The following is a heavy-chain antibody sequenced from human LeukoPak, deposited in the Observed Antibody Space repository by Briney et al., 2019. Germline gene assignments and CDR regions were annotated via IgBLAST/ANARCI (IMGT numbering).Heavy chain of an antibody. D-gene: IGHD6-19*01. J-gene: IGHJ1*01. CDR2: INPNSGGT. CDR3: ASGLAVAGKNFQH. CDR1: GYTFTGYY. V-gene: IGHV1-2*02. Sequence: GASVKVSCKASGYTFTGYYMHWVRQAPGKGLGWMGWINPNSGGTNYAQKFQGRVTMTRDTSISTAYMELSRLRSDDTAVYYCASGLAVAGKNFQHWGQGTLVTVSS.